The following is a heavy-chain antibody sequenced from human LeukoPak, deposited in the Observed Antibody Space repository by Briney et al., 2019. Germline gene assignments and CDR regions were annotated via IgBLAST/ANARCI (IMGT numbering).Heavy chain of an antibody. V-gene: IGHV3-23*01. D-gene: IGHD2-8*01. CDR1: GFTFSSYA. CDR3: AKERDVGYCTNGVCYNGGFDY. CDR2: ISGRGGSP. Sequence: GGSLSLSCGASGFTFSSYAMSSVRQAPGKGLEWVSAISGRGGSPYNADSVRVRFTISRDNSKNTLYLQMNSLRAENTAVYYCAKERDVGYCTNGVCYNGGFDYWGQGTLVTVSS. J-gene: IGHJ4*02.